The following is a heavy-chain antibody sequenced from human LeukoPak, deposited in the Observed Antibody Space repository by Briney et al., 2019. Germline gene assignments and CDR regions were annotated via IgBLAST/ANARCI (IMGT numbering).Heavy chain of an antibody. D-gene: IGHD6-25*01. CDR3: ARVAATPMSYYYYYGMDV. V-gene: IGHV3-21*01. Sequence: GGALRPSCATSGFTFNSYSMNRVRQAPGKGVEGVSSINSSSSYIYYADSVKGRFTISKDNAKNSLYLQMTSLRAEDTAVYYCARVAATPMSYYYYYGMDVWGKGTTVTVSS. CDR1: GFTFNSYS. J-gene: IGHJ6*04. CDR2: INSSSSYI.